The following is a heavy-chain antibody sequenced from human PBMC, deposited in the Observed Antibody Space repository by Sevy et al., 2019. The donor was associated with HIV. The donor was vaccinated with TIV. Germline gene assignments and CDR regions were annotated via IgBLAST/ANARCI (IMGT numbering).Heavy chain of an antibody. D-gene: IGHD6-19*01. Sequence: ASVKVSCKASGYTFTGYYMHWVRQAPGQGLEWMGRINPNSGGTNYAQKFQGRVTMTRDTSISTAYMELRRLRSDDTAGYYCARKSSAANYYGLDVWGQGTTVTVSS. J-gene: IGHJ6*02. CDR3: ARKSSAANYYGLDV. CDR1: GYTFTGYY. V-gene: IGHV1-2*06. CDR2: INPNSGGT.